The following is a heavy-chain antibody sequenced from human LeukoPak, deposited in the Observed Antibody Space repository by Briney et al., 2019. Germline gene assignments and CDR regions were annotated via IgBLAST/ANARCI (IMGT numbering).Heavy chain of an antibody. CDR1: GFTFSSYA. CDR3: ASLPYDFWSGYIDY. CDR2: ISGSGGST. V-gene: IGHV3-23*01. J-gene: IGHJ4*02. D-gene: IGHD3-3*01. Sequence: PGGSLRLSCAASGFTFSSYAMSWVRQAPGKGLEWVSAISGSGGSTYYADSVKGRFTISRDNSKNTLYLQMNSLRAEDTAVYYCASLPYDFWSGYIDYWGQETLVTVSA.